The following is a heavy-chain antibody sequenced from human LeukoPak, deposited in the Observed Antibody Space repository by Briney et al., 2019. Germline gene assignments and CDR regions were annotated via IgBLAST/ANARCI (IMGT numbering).Heavy chain of an antibody. CDR3: ATDGAGFDT. J-gene: IGHJ5*02. CDR1: GFTCNDYY. Sequence: AGSLRRSCAASGFTCNDYYMRWIRQAPGKGLEWRSYINIGGTNTHYADSVKGRFTISRDNAKKSLYLEMNNLRAEDTAVYYCATDGAGFDTWGQGVLVTVSS. CDR2: INIGGTNT. V-gene: IGHV3-11*01.